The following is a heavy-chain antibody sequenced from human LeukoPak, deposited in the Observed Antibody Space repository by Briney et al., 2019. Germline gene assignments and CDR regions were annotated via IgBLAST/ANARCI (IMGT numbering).Heavy chain of an antibody. D-gene: IGHD1-26*01. Sequence: SETLSLTCTVSGGSIRSSSYYWGWIRQPPGKGLEWIGSIYYSGSTYYNPSLKGRVTISVDTSKNQFSLKLSSVTAADTAVYYCARQGGSYDWGFDYWGQGTLVTVSS. CDR3: ARQGGSYDWGFDY. CDR1: GGSIRSSSYY. V-gene: IGHV4-39*01. CDR2: IYYSGST. J-gene: IGHJ4*02.